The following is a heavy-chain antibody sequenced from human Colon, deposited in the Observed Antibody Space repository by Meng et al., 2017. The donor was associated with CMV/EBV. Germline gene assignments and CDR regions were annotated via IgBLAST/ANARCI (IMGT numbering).Heavy chain of an antibody. D-gene: IGHD3-10*01. J-gene: IGHJ4*02. V-gene: IGHV3-72*01. CDR3: ARPYGSGSYFSHNDY. CDR2: IRNKANSHTT. CDR1: FTCSDHY. Sequence: FTCSDHYMDWVRQAPGKVLEWVGRIRNKANSHTTEYAASVKGRFTISRDDSTNSLYLQMNSLKTEDTAVYYCARPYGSGSYFSHNDYWGQGTLVTVSS.